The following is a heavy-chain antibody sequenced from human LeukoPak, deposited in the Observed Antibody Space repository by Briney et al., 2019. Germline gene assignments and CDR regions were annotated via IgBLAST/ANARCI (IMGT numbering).Heavy chain of an antibody. D-gene: IGHD3-10*01. CDR3: ARRWGITMVRGPFDP. Sequence: PSETLSLTCAVYGGSFSGYYWSWIRQPPGKGLEWIGEINHSGSTNYNPSLKSRVTISVDTSKNQFSLKLSSVTAADTAVYYCARRWGITMVRGPFDPWGQGTLVTVSS. CDR2: INHSGST. V-gene: IGHV4-34*01. CDR1: GGSFSGYY. J-gene: IGHJ5*02.